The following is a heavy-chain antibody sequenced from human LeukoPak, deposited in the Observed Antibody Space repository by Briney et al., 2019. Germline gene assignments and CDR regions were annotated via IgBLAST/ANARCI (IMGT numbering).Heavy chain of an antibody. D-gene: IGHD1-26*01. J-gene: IGHJ5*02. CDR1: GFTFSSYG. V-gene: IGHV3-30*02. CDR3: VKGVGSSRPSNWFDP. Sequence: PGGSLRLSCAASGFTFSSYGMHWVRQAPGKGLEWVAFIRYDGGNKNYADSVKGRFTISRDNSKNTLCVQMNSLRPEDTAVYYCVKGVGSSRPSNWFDPWGQGTLVTVSS. CDR2: IRYDGGNK.